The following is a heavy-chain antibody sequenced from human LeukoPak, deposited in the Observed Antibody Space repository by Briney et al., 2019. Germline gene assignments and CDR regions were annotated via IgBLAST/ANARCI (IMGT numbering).Heavy chain of an antibody. CDR1: GGSISSYY. Sequence: SETLSLTCTVSGGSISSYYWSWIRQPPGKGLEWIGSIYHTGSTYYNPSLKSRVTISVDTSKNQFSLKLNSVTAADTAVYYCARLSYYYYYMDVWGRGTTVTVSS. CDR2: IYHTGST. CDR3: ARLSYYYYYMDV. J-gene: IGHJ6*03. V-gene: IGHV4-59*08. D-gene: IGHD3-10*01.